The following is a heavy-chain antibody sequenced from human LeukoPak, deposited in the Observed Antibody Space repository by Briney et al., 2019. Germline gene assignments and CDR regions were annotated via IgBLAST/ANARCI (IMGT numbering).Heavy chain of an antibody. V-gene: IGHV1-24*01. Sequence: HXXRQAPGKGLEWMGGFDPEDGETIYAQKFQGRVTMTGDTSTDTAYMELSSLRSEDTAAYYCATSDILTGYYTYWGQGTLVTVSS. CDR2: FDPEDGET. J-gene: IGHJ4*02. D-gene: IGHD3-9*01. CDR3: ATSDILTGYYTY.